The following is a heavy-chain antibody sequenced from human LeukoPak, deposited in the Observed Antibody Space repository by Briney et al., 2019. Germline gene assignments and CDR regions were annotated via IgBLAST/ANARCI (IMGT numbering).Heavy chain of an antibody. Sequence: GGSLRLSCAASGFTFSSYWMHWVRQAPGKGLVWVSRISGDGSNTNYADSAKGRFTISRDNAKNTLYLQMNSLRAEDTAVYHCARFKSWYTIDAFDIWGQGTMVTVSS. CDR1: GFTFSSYW. J-gene: IGHJ3*02. CDR2: ISGDGSNT. CDR3: ARFKSWYTIDAFDI. D-gene: IGHD6-13*01. V-gene: IGHV3-74*01.